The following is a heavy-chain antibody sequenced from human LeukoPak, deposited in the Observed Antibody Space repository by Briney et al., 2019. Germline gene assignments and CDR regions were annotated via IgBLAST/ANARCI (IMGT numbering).Heavy chain of an antibody. CDR2: IHYSGST. J-gene: IGHJ4*02. Sequence: PSETLYLICSVSGASISNFWSWIRQPPGKGLEWIAYIHYSGSTNYNPSLKSRVTMSVDTSKNQFSLKLSSVTAADTAVYYCARMSSRGWYGYFDYWGQGTLVTVSS. CDR3: ARMSSRGWYGYFDY. CDR1: GASISNF. V-gene: IGHV4-59*12. D-gene: IGHD6-19*01.